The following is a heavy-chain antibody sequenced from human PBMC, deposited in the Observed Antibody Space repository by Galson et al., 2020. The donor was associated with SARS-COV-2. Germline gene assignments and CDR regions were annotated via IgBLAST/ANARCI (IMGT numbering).Heavy chain of an antibody. V-gene: IGHV4-39*01. Sequence: SETLSLTCTVSGDSISSTSYNWGYWGWIRQPPGKGLEWIGSIHSRGSTFYNPSLKSRVTISVDTSKNQFSLNLSSVTAADTAGYDCAVQGRFGRVDSGGQGTLVTVSS. CDR3: AVQGRFGRVDS. CDR1: GDSISSTSYNWGY. J-gene: IGHJ4*02. CDR2: IHSRGST. D-gene: IGHD3-16*01.